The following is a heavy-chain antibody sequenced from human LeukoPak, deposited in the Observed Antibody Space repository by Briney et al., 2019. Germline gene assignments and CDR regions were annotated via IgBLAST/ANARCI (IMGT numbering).Heavy chain of an antibody. CDR2: IYYSGST. D-gene: IGHD3-22*01. CDR1: GGSISSGGYS. Sequence: PSETLSLTCAVSGGSISSGGYSWSWIRQPPGKGLEWIGYIYYSGSTNYNPSLKSRVTISVDTSKNQFSLKLSSVTAADTAVYYCARGGYYYDSSGYYWYGAFDIWGQGTMVTVSS. CDR3: ARGGYYYDSSGYYWYGAFDI. V-gene: IGHV4-61*08. J-gene: IGHJ3*02.